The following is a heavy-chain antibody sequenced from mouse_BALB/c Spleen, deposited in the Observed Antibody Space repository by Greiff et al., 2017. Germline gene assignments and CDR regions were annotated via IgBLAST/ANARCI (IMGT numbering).Heavy chain of an antibody. J-gene: IGHJ4*01. CDR3: ARTEATTVNAMDY. D-gene: IGHD2-13*01. Sequence: QVQLKESGPGLVQPSQSLSITCTVSGFSLTSYGVHWVRQSPGKGLEWLGVIWSGGSTDYNAAFISRLSISKDNSKSQVFFKMNSLQANDTAIYYCARTEATTVNAMDYWGQGTSVTVSS. CDR2: IWSGGST. V-gene: IGHV2-2*02. CDR1: GFSLTSYG.